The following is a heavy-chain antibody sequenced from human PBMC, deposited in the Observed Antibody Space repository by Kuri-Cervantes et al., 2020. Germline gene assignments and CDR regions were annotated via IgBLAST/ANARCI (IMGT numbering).Heavy chain of an antibody. Sequence: GESLKISCAASGFTFSSYGMHWVRQAPGKGLEWVSSISSSGSYIFYADSVKGQFTISRDNARNSLYLQMNSLRAEDTAVYYCARVAGGATLNAAYWGQGTLVTVSS. CDR2: ISSSGSYI. V-gene: IGHV3-21*03. CDR1: GFTFSSYG. J-gene: IGHJ4*02. D-gene: IGHD1-26*01. CDR3: ARVAGGATLNAAY.